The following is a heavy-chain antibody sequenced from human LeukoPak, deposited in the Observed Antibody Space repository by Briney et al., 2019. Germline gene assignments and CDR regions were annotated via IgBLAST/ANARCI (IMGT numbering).Heavy chain of an antibody. Sequence: GGSLRLSCTASESTSGDYAMSWVRQAPGKGLEWVSFIRRKAYGGTTEYAASVKGRFTISRDDSKSIAYLQMNSLKTEDTAVYYCTRVVSGWFDPWGQGTLVTVSS. V-gene: IGHV3-49*04. CDR2: IRRKAYGGTT. D-gene: IGHD6-25*01. CDR1: ESTSGDYA. J-gene: IGHJ5*02. CDR3: TRVVSGWFDP.